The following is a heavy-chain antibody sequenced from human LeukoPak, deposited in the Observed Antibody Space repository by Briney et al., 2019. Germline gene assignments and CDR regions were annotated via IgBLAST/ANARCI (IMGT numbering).Heavy chain of an antibody. Sequence: SETLSLTCAVSGGSISSSNWWSWVRPPPGKGLEWIGEIYHSGSTNYNPSLKSRVTISVDKSKNQFSLKLSSVTAADTAVYYCARVWYYYGSGSYPGYFQHWGQGTLVTVSS. V-gene: IGHV4-4*02. CDR2: IYHSGST. CDR1: GGSISSSNW. J-gene: IGHJ1*01. D-gene: IGHD3-10*01. CDR3: ARVWYYYGSGSYPGYFQH.